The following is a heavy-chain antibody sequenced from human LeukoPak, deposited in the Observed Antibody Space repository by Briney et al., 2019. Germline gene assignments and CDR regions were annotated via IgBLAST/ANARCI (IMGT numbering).Heavy chain of an antibody. CDR2: IYYSGST. J-gene: IGHJ5*02. V-gene: IGHV4-39*01. CDR3: ARHSSFFSPLYP. CDR1: GGSISGSSYS. D-gene: IGHD1-26*01. Sequence: SETLSLTCAVSGGSISGSSYSWGWIRQPPGKGLEWIGSIYYSGSTYYNSSLKSRLTISVDTSKNQFSLKLSSVTAADAAAYYCARHSSFFSPLYPWGQGTLVTVSS.